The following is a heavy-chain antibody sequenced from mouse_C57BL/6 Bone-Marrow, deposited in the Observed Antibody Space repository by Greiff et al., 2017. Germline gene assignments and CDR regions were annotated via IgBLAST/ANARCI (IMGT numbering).Heavy chain of an antibody. V-gene: IGHV1-69*01. CDR2: IAPSDSYT. D-gene: IGHD2-4*01. CDR1: GYTFTSYW. J-gene: IGHJ2*01. CDR3: ARTKGLRRYFDY. Sequence: VQLQQPGAELVMPGASVKLSCKASGYTFTSYWMHWVKQRPGQGLEWIGAIAPSDSYTNYNQKFKGKSTLTVDKSASTAYMQLSSLTSEDSAVYYCARTKGLRRYFDYWGQGTTLTVSS.